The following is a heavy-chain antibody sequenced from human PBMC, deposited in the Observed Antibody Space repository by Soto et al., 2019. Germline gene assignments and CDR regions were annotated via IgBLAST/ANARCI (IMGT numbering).Heavy chain of an antibody. Sequence: GGSLRLSCAASGFTFSNYGMHWVRQAPGKGLEWVAVISYDGSNKYYADSVKGRFTISRDNSKNTLYLQMNSLRAEDTAVYYCAKEDDYGHRRTPFAIWGQGRMGFVSS. V-gene: IGHV3-30*18. D-gene: IGHD4-17*01. CDR2: ISYDGSNK. J-gene: IGHJ3*02. CDR3: AKEDDYGHRRTPFAI. CDR1: GFTFSNYG.